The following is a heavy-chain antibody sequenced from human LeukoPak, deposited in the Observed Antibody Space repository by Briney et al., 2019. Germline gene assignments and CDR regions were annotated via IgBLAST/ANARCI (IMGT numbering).Heavy chain of an antibody. CDR2: ISGSSSHI. CDR1: GFTFSDYY. V-gene: IGHV3-11*06. Sequence: GGSLRLSCEASGFTFSDYYVSWIRQAPGKGLEWISYISGSSSHINYADSVKGRFTISRDNAKNSLYLQMNSLRAEDTALYYCARDRHPFGGSYYRDFWGQGTLVTVSS. CDR3: ARDRHPFGGSYYRDF. D-gene: IGHD3-16*01. J-gene: IGHJ4*02.